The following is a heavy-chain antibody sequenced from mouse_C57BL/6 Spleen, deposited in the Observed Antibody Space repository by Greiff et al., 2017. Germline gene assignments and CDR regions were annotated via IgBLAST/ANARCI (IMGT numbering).Heavy chain of an antibody. D-gene: IGHD1-2*01. CDR1: GFTFSSYA. Sequence: EVKLMESGGGLVKPGGSLKLSCAASGFTFSSYAMSWVRQTPEKRLEWVATISDGGSYTYYPDNVKGRFTISRDNAKNNLYLQMSHLKSEDTAMYYCARDLYGAMDYWGQGTSVTVSS. J-gene: IGHJ4*01. V-gene: IGHV5-4*01. CDR3: ARDLYGAMDY. CDR2: ISDGGSYT.